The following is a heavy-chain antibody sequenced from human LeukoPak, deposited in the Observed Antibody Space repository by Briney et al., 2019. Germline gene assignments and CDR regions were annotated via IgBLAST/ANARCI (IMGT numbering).Heavy chain of an antibody. J-gene: IGHJ4*02. CDR3: ARYIVATRAFGY. V-gene: IGHV1-3*01. CDR1: GYTFTSYA. Sequence: ASVKVSCKASGYTFTSYAMHWVRQAPGQWLEWMGWINAGNGNTKYSQKFQGRVTITRDTSASTAYMELSSLRSEDTAVYYCARYIVATRAFGYWGQGTLVTVSS. CDR2: INAGNGNT. D-gene: IGHD5-12*01.